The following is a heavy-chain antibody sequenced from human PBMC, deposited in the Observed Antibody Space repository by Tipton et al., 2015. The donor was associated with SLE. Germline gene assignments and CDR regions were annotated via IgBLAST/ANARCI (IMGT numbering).Heavy chain of an antibody. CDR1: GGSITNYY. V-gene: IGHV4-4*07. Sequence: TLSLTCTVSGGSITNYYWGWVRQPAGKGLEWIGRIYGGGNTKYNPSLESRVTLSVATSKDQFYLMLSPVTAADTAVYFCARPIVGVAAFHIWGPGTMVTVSS. CDR3: ARPIVGVAAFHI. CDR2: IYGGGNT. J-gene: IGHJ3*02. D-gene: IGHD1-26*01.